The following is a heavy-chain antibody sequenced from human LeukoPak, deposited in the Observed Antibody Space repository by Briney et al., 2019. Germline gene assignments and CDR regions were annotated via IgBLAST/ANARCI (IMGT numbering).Heavy chain of an antibody. CDR3: ARQLSHHSYYYYMDV. CDR2: IYHSGST. V-gene: IGHV4-38-2*01. J-gene: IGHJ6*03. CDR1: SYSISSGYY. Sequence: SETLSLTCAVSSYSISSGYYWGWIRQPPGKGLEWIGSIYHSGSTYYNSSLESRVTISVDTSKNQFSLKLSSVTAADTAVYYCARQLSHHSYYYYMDVWGKGTTVTVSS. D-gene: IGHD1-1*01.